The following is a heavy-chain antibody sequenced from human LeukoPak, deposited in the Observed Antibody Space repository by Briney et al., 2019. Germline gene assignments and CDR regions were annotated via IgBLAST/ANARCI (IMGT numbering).Heavy chain of an antibody. CDR2: IQSSGST. V-gene: IGHV4-4*07. CDR1: GGSTRSYY. D-gene: IGHD3-9*01. Sequence: SETLSLTCTVSGGSTRSYYWNWIRQPAGKGLEWIGRIQSSGSTNYNPSLKSRVTMSIDTSKNQFSLKLSSVTAADTAVYYCARDLYDILTGYYLFAYWGQGTLVTVSS. J-gene: IGHJ4*02. CDR3: ARDLYDILTGYYLFAY.